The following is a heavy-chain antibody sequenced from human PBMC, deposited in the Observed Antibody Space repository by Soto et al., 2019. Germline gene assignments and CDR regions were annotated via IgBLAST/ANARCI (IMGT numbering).Heavy chain of an antibody. Sequence: LSLTCAVYGGSFSDHYWSWIRQTPGKGLEWIGEINHSGSTNYNPSFKSRVTISVDTSKNQFSLYLSSVTAADTAVNYCATGHTYMWQYWGQGILVTVSS. CDR1: GGSFSDHY. CDR2: INHSGST. D-gene: IGHD1-20*01. V-gene: IGHV4-34*01. CDR3: ATGHTYMWQY. J-gene: IGHJ4*02.